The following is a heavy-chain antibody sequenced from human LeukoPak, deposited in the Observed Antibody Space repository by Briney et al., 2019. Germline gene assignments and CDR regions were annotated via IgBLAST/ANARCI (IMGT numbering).Heavy chain of an antibody. CDR1: GASISSGNYY. Sequence: SETLSLTCTVSGASISSGNYYWNWIRQPAGKGLEWIGRTYMSGSTIYNPSLKGRVTLSVDTSKNLLSLELSSVTAADTAVYYCASAHSGGTPPHVWGQGTMVTVSS. J-gene: IGHJ3*01. CDR2: TYMSGST. D-gene: IGHD1-26*01. CDR3: ASAHSGGTPPHV. V-gene: IGHV4-61*02.